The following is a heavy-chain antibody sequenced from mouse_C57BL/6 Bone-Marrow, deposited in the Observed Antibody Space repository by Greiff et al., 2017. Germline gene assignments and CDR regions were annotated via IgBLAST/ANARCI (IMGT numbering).Heavy chain of an antibody. CDR3: SRQVTTVLATKYFDV. D-gene: IGHD1-1*01. Sequence: DVMLVESGGGLVKPGGSLKLSCAASGFTFSSYTMSWVRQTPEKRLQWVAAISGGGGNTYYPDSVQGGFTISRDNDKKILYLQMSSLRSEDTALYYWSRQVTTVLATKYFDVWGTGTTVTVSS. V-gene: IGHV5-9*01. J-gene: IGHJ1*03. CDR2: ISGGGGNT. CDR1: GFTFSSYT.